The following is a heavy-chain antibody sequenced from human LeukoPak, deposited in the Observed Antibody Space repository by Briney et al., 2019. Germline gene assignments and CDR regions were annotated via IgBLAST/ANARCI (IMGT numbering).Heavy chain of an antibody. CDR2: IYPGDSDT. Sequence: GESLKISCKGSGYSFTSYWIGWVRPMPGKGLEWRGIIYPGDSDTRYSPSFQGQVTISADKSISTSYLQWCSLMTSDTAMYYCARRRALGYCSSTSCPYYYMDVWGKGTTVTVSS. D-gene: IGHD2-2*01. J-gene: IGHJ6*03. CDR3: ARRRALGYCSSTSCPYYYMDV. V-gene: IGHV5-51*01. CDR1: GYSFTSYW.